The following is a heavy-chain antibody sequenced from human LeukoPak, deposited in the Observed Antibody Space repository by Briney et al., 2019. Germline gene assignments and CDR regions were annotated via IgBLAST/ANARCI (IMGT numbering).Heavy chain of an antibody. J-gene: IGHJ1*01. CDR2: ISCQSGKT. V-gene: IGHV1-18*04. D-gene: IGHD3-3*01. CDR3: ARDLPFEGLLEWLLEY. CDR1: GYTFTGYY. Sequence: ASVKVSCKASGYTFTGYYMHWVRQAPGQGLEWMGWISCQSGKTKYAQKFEHRFTMTIDILTTTAYMELTSLTSDDTAVYYCARDLPFEGLLEWLLEYWGQGTLVTVSS.